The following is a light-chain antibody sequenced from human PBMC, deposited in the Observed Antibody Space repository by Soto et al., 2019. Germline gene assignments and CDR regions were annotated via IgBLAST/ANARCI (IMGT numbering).Light chain of an antibody. CDR3: SSYTSSSTYV. Sequence: QSVLTQPASVSGSPGQSITISCTGTSSDVGGYNYVSWYQQHPGKAPKLMIYEVSNRPSGVSNRFSGSKSGNTASLTISGLQAEDEADYNCSSYTSSSTYVFGTGTKLTVL. J-gene: IGLJ1*01. V-gene: IGLV2-14*01. CDR1: SSDVGGYNY. CDR2: EVS.